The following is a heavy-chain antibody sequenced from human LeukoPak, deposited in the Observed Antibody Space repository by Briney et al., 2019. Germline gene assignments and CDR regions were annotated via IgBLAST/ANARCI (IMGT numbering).Heavy chain of an antibody. J-gene: IGHJ4*02. CDR1: GFPFSSYV. D-gene: IGHD6-13*01. V-gene: IGHV3-23*01. CDR2: ICDTGST. CDR3: AKLLAGAAAGTGIIDY. Sequence: PGGSLRLSCAASGFPFSSYVMGWVRQAPGKGLERVSTICDTGSTYYADSVKGRFTISRDNSKNTLYLQMNSLRAEDTAVYYCAKLLAGAAAGTGIIDYWGQGTLVTVSS.